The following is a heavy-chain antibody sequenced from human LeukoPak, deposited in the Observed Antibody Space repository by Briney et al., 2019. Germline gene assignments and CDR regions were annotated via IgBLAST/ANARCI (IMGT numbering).Heavy chain of an antibody. CDR3: AKGYYYDSSGYLDY. V-gene: IGHV3-9*03. Sequence: PGRSLRLSCAASGFTFDDYAVHWVRQAPGKGLEWVSGISWNSGSIGYADSVKGRFTISRDNAKNSLYLQMNSLRAEDMALYYCAKGYYYDSSGYLDYWGQGTLVTVSS. J-gene: IGHJ4*02. D-gene: IGHD3-22*01. CDR1: GFTFDDYA. CDR2: ISWNSGSI.